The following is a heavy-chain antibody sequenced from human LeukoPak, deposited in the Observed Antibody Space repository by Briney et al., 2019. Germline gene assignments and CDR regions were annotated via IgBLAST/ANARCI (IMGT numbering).Heavy chain of an antibody. CDR2: ISYDGSNK. V-gene: IGHV3-30-3*01. Sequence: GGSLRLSCAASGFTFSSYAMHWVRQAPGKGLEWVAVISYDGSNKYYADSVKGRFTISRDNSKNTLYLQMNSLRAEDTAVYYCARDRRPDIVVVVADPPGYWGQRTLVTVSS. CDR1: GFTFSSYA. J-gene: IGHJ4*02. CDR3: ARDRRPDIVVVVADPPGY. D-gene: IGHD2-15*01.